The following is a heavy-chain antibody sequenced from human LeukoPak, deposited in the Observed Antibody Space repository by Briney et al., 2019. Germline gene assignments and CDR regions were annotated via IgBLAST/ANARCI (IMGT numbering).Heavy chain of an antibody. D-gene: IGHD3-9*01. CDR2: ISGSGGST. V-gene: IGHV3-23*01. J-gene: IGHJ4*02. CDR1: GFTFSSYA. CDR3: AKDPWYDILTGYSGYFDY. Sequence: GGSLRLSCAASGFTFSSYAMSWVRQAPGKGLEWVSAISGSGGSTYYADSVKGRFTISRDNSKNTLYLQMNSLRAEDTAVYYCAKDPWYDILTGYSGYFDYWGQGTLVTVSS.